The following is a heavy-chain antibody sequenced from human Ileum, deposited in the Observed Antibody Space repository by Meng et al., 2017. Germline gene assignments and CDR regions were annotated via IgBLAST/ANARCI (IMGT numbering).Heavy chain of an antibody. CDR1: GVSVPSNSAA. Sequence: QVQLQQSGPGLVKPSQTLPLTCAISGVSVPSNSAAWNWIRQSPSRGLEWLGRTYYRSKWYNDYAVSVKSRITINPDTSKNQFSLQLNSVTPEDTAVYYCAKDGTSGSYLGLYYWGQGTLVTVSS. CDR2: TYYRSKWYN. V-gene: IGHV6-1*01. J-gene: IGHJ4*02. D-gene: IGHD1-26*01. CDR3: AKDGTSGSYLGLYY.